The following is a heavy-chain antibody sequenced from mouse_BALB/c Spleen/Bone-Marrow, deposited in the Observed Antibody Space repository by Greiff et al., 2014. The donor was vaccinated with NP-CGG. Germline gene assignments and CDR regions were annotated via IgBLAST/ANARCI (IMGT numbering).Heavy chain of an antibody. CDR2: INPYNDGN. CDR1: GYTLTSYV. CDR3: ARGDYAMDY. V-gene: IGHV1-14*01. Sequence: EVQLQQSGPELVTPGDTVSMTCKASGYTLTSYVMHWVQQKPGKGLEWLGYINPYNDGNKYNEQFNGKTTLTSDKSSITAYMELSSLTSEDSAVDYCARGDYAMDYWGQGTSVTVSS. J-gene: IGHJ4*01.